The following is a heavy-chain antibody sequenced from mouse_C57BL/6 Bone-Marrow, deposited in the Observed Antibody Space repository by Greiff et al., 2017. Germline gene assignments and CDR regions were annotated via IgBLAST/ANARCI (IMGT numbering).Heavy chain of an antibody. J-gene: IGHJ3*01. CDR2: IRNKANNHAT. D-gene: IGHD1-3*01. CDR3: TSNYWFAY. Sequence: EVKVEESGGGLVKPGGSMKLSCAASGFTFSDAWMDWVRQSPEKGLEWVAEIRNKANNHATYYAEAVKGRFTISRDDSKSRVYLQMTSLRAEDTGIYYCTSNYWFAYWGQGTLVTVSA. V-gene: IGHV6-6*01. CDR1: GFTFSDAW.